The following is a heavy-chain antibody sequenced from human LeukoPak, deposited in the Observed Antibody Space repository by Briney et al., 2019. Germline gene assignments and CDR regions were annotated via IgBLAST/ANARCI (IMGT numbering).Heavy chain of an antibody. V-gene: IGHV4-34*01. J-gene: IGHJ4*02. CDR1: GGSFSGYY. Sequence: PSETLSLTCAVYGGSFSGYYWSWIRQPPGKGLEWIGEINHSGSTNYNPSLKSRVTISVDTSKNQFSLKLSSVTAANTAVYYCARGNGWYYFYYFDYWGQGTLATVSS. D-gene: IGHD6-19*01. CDR2: INHSGST. CDR3: ARGNGWYYFYYFDY.